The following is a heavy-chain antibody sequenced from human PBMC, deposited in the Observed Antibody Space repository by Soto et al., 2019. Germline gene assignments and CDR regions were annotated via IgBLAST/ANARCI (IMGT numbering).Heavy chain of an antibody. CDR2: IYFTGTS. D-gene: IGHD6-19*01. CDR3: VRREAVAGSQFDF. Sequence: PSEILSLTCTVSGGSLSSGSFFWGWIRQPTGKGLEWIGHIYFTGTSSYSPSLKSRVTMFVDTSKNNFSLRLTSVTAADTAVYYCVRREAVAGSQFDFWGQGTLVTVSS. V-gene: IGHV4-39*02. CDR1: GGSLSSGSFF. J-gene: IGHJ4*02.